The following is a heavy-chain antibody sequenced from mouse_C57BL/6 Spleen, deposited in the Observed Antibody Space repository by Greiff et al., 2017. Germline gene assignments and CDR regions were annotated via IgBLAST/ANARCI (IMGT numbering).Heavy chain of an antibody. J-gene: IGHJ1*03. CDR3: ARSSNWYFDV. V-gene: IGHV1-80*01. Sequence: QVHVKQSGAELVKPGASVKISCKASGYAFSSYWMNWVKQRPGQGLEWIGQLYPGDGDTNYNGKFKGKATLTADKSSSTAYMQLSSLTSEDSAVYFCARSSNWYFDVWGTGTTVTVSS. CDR1: GYAFSSYW. CDR2: LYPGDGDT.